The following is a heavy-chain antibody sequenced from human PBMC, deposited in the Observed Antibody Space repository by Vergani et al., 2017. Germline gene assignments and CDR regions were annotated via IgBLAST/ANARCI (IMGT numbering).Heavy chain of an antibody. CDR1: GYPFTSYY. V-gene: IGHV1-46*01. D-gene: IGHD3-10*01. CDR2: INPSGGST. Sequence: QVQLVQSGAEVKKPGASVKVSCKASGYPFTSYYMHWVRQDPGQGLEWMGIINPSGGSTSYAQKFQGRVTMTRDTSTSTVYMELSSLRSEDTAVYYCARVRGAYDAFDIWGQGTMVTVSS. CDR3: ARVRGAYDAFDI. J-gene: IGHJ3*02.